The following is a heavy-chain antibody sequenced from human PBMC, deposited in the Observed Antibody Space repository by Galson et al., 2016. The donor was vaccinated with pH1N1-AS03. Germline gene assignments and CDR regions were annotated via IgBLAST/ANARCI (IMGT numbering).Heavy chain of an antibody. Sequence: ETLSLTCTVSGASISSYYWTWIRQAPGKGLEWIGYISNSGTTNYNPSLKSRVTISVDTSKNQFSLMVKSITAADTAVYYCASAERPGIAVAPFGYWGQGTLVTVSS. D-gene: IGHD6-19*01. J-gene: IGHJ4*02. CDR3: ASAERPGIAVAPFGY. CDR2: ISNSGTT. V-gene: IGHV4-59*01. CDR1: GASISSYY.